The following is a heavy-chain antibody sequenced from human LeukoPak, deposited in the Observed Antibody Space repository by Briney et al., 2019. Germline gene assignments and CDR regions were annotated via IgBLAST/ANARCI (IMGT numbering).Heavy chain of an antibody. D-gene: IGHD3-16*02. Sequence: GGSLRLSCAASGYTFSSYAMSWVRQAPGKGLEWVSAISGSGGSTYYADSVKGRFTISRDNSKNTLYLQMNSLRAEDTAVYYRAKSPVYYDYVWGSYRYPNWFDPWGQGTLVTVSS. J-gene: IGHJ5*02. CDR1: GYTFSSYA. V-gene: IGHV3-23*01. CDR2: ISGSGGST. CDR3: AKSPVYYDYVWGSYRYPNWFDP.